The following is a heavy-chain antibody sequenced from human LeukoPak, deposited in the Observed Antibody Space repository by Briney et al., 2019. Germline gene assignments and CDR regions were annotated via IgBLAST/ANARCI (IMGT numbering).Heavy chain of an antibody. D-gene: IGHD2-15*01. CDR1: GYTFTSYG. CDR3: ARDLGWVVVVAATYYYSYMDV. V-gene: IGHV1-18*01. Sequence: ASVKVSCKASGYTFTSYGISWVRQAPGQGLEWMGWISAYNGNTNYAQKLQGRVTMTTDTSTSTAYMELRSLRSDDTAVYYCARDLGWVVVVAATYYYSYMDVWGKGTTVTVSS. J-gene: IGHJ6*03. CDR2: ISAYNGNT.